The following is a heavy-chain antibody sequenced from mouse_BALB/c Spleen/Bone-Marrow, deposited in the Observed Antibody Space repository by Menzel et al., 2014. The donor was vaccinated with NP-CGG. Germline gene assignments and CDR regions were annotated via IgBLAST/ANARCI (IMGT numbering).Heavy chain of an antibody. CDR1: GYAFTNYN. CDR2: NDPYSGGT. Sequence: EVKLQESGPELVKPGASVKVFCKASGYAFTNYNMYWVKQSHGKSLEWIGYNDPYSGGTNYNQKFKGKATLTVDKSSSTAYMHLNSLTSEDSAVYYCARLGTTAVPDYWGQGTTLTVSS. CDR3: ARLGTTAVPDY. D-gene: IGHD1-1*01. V-gene: IGHV1S135*01. J-gene: IGHJ2*01.